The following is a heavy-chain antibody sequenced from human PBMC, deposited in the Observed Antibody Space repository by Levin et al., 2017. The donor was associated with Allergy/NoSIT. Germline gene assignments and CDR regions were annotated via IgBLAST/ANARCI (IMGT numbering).Heavy chain of an antibody. Sequence: ASVKVSCKASGYTFTGYYMHWVRQAPGQGLEWMGWINPNSGGTNYAQKFQGRVTMTRDTSISTAYMELSRLRSDDTAVYYCASCSSTRGNYYYYMDVWGKGTTVTVSS. J-gene: IGHJ6*03. CDR2: INPNSGGT. CDR3: ASCSSTRGNYYYYMDV. D-gene: IGHD2-2*01. V-gene: IGHV1-2*02. CDR1: GYTFTGYY.